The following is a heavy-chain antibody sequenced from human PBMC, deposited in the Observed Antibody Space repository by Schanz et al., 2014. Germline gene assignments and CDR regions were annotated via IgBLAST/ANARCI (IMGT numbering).Heavy chain of an antibody. CDR1: GYSFAAFF. D-gene: IGHD3-10*01. CDR3: AREGTVIRGLSGWFDP. V-gene: IGHV1-2*02. J-gene: IGHJ5*02. CDR2: INPYSGAT. Sequence: QVQLVQSGAEVRKPGASVRVSCKASGYSFAAFFIHWVRQTPGQGLEWMGCINPYSGATYYAQKFQGRVTLTSDASLTTVYMEVHSLTSDDTAVYYCAREGTVIRGLSGWFDPWGQGTLVTVSS.